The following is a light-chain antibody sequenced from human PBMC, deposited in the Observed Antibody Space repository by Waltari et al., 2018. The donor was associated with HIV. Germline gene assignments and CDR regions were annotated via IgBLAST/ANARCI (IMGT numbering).Light chain of an antibody. CDR1: SSDVGSYNL. CDR3: CSYAGSTTWL. J-gene: IGLJ3*02. V-gene: IGLV2-23*01. Sequence: SALTQPASVSGSPGQAITVSCTGSSSDVGSYNLVSWYQQHPSKAPKLMIYEDDKRPSGVSNRFSGSKSGNTASLTSSGLQAEDEADYYCCSYAGSTTWLFGGGTKLTVL. CDR2: EDD.